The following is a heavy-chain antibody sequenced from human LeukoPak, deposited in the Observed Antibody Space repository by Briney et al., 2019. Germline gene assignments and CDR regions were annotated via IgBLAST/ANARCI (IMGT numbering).Heavy chain of an antibody. CDR1: GFTFSSYS. CDR3: ARVGSSWSLDC. V-gene: IGHV3-48*01. CDR2: ITSSSSNM. J-gene: IGHJ4*02. Sequence: GGSLTLSCAAPGFTFSSYSMNWVRQAPGKGLEWVSLITSSSSNMYYADSVKGRFTISRDNAKNSLYLQMNSLRAEDTSVYYCARVGSSWSLDCWGQGTLVTVSS. D-gene: IGHD6-13*01.